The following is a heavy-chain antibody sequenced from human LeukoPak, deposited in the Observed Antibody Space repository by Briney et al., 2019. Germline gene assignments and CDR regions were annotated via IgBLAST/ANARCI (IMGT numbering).Heavy chain of an antibody. V-gene: IGHV4-34*01. J-gene: IGHJ4*02. CDR1: GGSFSGYY. CDR3: ARSSIAVAGNYFDY. Sequence: SETLSLTCAVYGGSFSGYYWSWIRQPPGKGLEWIGEIKHSGSTNYNPSHKSRVTISVDTSKNQFSLKLSSVTAADTAVYYCARSSIAVAGNYFDYWGQGTLVTVSS. CDR2: IKHSGST. D-gene: IGHD6-19*01.